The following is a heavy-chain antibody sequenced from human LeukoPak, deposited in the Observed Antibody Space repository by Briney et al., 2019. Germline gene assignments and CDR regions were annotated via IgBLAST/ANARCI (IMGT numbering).Heavy chain of an antibody. D-gene: IGHD3-10*01. Sequence: GGSLRLSCAASGFSFTTYWMSWVRQAPGKGLEWVANIKQDGTEKYYVDSVKGRFTISRDNAKNSLYLQMNRLRAEDTAVYYCAKLAKYFYGSETYYFFEHWGQGTPVTASS. CDR2: IKQDGTEK. V-gene: IGHV3-7*01. J-gene: IGHJ4*02. CDR1: GFSFTTYW. CDR3: AKLAKYFYGSETYYFFEH.